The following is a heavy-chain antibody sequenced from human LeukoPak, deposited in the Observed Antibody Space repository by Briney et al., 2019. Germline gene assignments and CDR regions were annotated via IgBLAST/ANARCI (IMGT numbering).Heavy chain of an antibody. D-gene: IGHD4-17*01. V-gene: IGHV4-34*01. CDR3: ARDPFTATVT. CDR2: INPSGST. Sequence: GSLRLSCAASGFTFSSYSMNWVRQPPGKGLEWIGEINPSGSTNYNPSLKSRVTISVDTSKNQFSLKLSSVTAADTAVYYCARDPFTATVTWGQGTLVTVSS. CDR1: GFTFSSYS. J-gene: IGHJ4*02.